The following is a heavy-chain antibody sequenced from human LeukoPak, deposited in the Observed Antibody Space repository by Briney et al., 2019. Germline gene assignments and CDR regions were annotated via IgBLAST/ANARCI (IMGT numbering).Heavy chain of an antibody. D-gene: IGHD4-23*01. CDR2: ITGNGGTT. J-gene: IGHJ4*02. CDR1: GFTFSRYG. Sequence: GGSLRLSCAASGFTFSRYGMVWVRQAPGKGLEYVSGITGNGGTTYYGNSVKGRFTISRDNSKDTLYLQMGSLRTEDMAVYYCARGIRWASDYWGQGTLVTVAS. CDR3: ARGIRWASDY. V-gene: IGHV3-64*01.